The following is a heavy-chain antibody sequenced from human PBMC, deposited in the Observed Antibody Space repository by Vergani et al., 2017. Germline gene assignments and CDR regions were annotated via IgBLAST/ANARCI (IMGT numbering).Heavy chain of an antibody. Sequence: QEQLLQSGGDVVQPGGSLRLSCIGSGYTFGHFDMHWVRQAPGKGLAWVAFIRYDGSNPQYIDSVKGRFTISRDNSQDTLFLQMNGLRPEDTGTYFCAKKGGSLYYYGVDVWGQGTTITVSS. J-gene: IGHJ6*02. CDR1: GYTFGHFD. D-gene: IGHD1-26*01. CDR2: IRYDGSNP. V-gene: IGHV3-30*02. CDR3: AKKGGSLYYYGVDV.